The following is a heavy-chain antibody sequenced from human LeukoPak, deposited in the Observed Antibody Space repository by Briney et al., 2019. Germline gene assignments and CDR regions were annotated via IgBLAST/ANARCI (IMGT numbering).Heavy chain of an antibody. V-gene: IGHV5-51*01. CDR3: ARSRTMIVVALPDY. J-gene: IGHJ4*02. Sequence: GESLKISCKGSGDSFTSYWIGWVLQMPGKGLEWMGIIYPGDSDTRYSPSFQGQVTISADKSISTAYLQWSSLKASDTAMYYCARSRTMIVVALPDYWGQGTLVTVSS. D-gene: IGHD3-22*01. CDR1: GDSFTSYW. CDR2: IYPGDSDT.